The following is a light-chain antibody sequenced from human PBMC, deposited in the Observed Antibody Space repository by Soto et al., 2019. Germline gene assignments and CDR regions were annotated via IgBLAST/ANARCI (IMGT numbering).Light chain of an antibody. Sequence: QSALTQPASVSGSPGQSITISCTGTSSDVGGYNYVSWYQQHPGKAPKLMIYDVSNRPSGVSNRFSGSKSGNTASLTISGLQAEDEAGYYCSSYTSSSTLGHVVFGGGTKLTVL. CDR1: SSDVGGYNY. V-gene: IGLV2-14*01. CDR3: SSYTSSSTLGHVV. CDR2: DVS. J-gene: IGLJ2*01.